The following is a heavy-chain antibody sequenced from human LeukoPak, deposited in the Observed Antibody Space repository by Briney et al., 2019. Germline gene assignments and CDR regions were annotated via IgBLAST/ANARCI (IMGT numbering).Heavy chain of an antibody. D-gene: IGHD3/OR15-3a*01. CDR1: GFSLSGYA. Sequence: GASLRLSCAASGFSLSGYAMSWVRQAPGKGPEWASHISGSGSSTYNADSVKGRFTISRDNSKNSVYLQMSSLRADDTAVYFCARKDVRSAMIFLDVWGQGTTVTVSS. J-gene: IGHJ6*02. CDR3: ARKDVRSAMIFLDV. V-gene: IGHV3-23*01. CDR2: ISGSGSST.